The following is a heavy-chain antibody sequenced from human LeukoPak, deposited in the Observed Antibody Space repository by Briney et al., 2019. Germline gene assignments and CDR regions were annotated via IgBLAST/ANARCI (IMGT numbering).Heavy chain of an antibody. J-gene: IGHJ4*02. V-gene: IGHV1-18*01. CDR1: GSTFTSYG. Sequence: ASVKVSCKASGSTFTSYGISWFRQSPGQGLEWMGWISTYNGVTDYAQTVQGRVTMTTARSTSPAIIGLRSLRSDATAVNDCSRYPSNTSGWHGIFDVWGQRTLVTVS. CDR2: ISTYNGVT. CDR3: SRYPSNTSGWHGIFDV. D-gene: IGHD6-19*01.